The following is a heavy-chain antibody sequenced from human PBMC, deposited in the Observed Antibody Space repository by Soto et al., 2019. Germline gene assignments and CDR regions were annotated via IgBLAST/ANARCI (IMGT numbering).Heavy chain of an antibody. D-gene: IGHD3-9*01. CDR1: GGSISSYY. Sequence: SETLSLTCTVSGGSISSYYWSWIRQPPGKGLESIGYIYYSGSTNYNPSLKSRVTISVDTSKNQFSLKLSSVTAADPAVYYCARLTQYYDILTGYQTLYYFDYWGQGTLVTVSS. CDR3: ARLTQYYDILTGYQTLYYFDY. CDR2: IYYSGST. V-gene: IGHV4-59*01. J-gene: IGHJ4*02.